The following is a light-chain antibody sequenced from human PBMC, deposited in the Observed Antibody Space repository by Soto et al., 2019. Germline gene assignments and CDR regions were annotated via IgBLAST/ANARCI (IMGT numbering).Light chain of an antibody. J-gene: IGKJ4*01. Sequence: VLTQSSGTLSLSPGGRAILSCRASQTVSRYYLSWYQKKPGQPPRLLIYGASTRATGVPDRFSGSGSGADFTLTISSLQPEDFAVYYCQQALTFGGGTTVEMK. V-gene: IGKV3D-7*01. CDR3: QQALT. CDR2: GAS. CDR1: QTVSRYY.